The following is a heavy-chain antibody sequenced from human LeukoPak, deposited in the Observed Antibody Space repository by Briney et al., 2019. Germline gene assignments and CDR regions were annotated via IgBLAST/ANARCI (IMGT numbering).Heavy chain of an antibody. CDR2: INPNSGGT. D-gene: IGHD4-23*01. V-gene: IGHV1-2*02. CDR1: GYTFTGYY. J-gene: IGHJ6*03. CDR3: ARARLATTVVTYYYYYYMDV. Sequence: ASVKVSCKASGYTFTGYYMHWVRQTPGQGLEWMGWINPNSGGTNYAQKFQGRVTMTRDTSISTAYMELSRLRSDDTAVYYCARARLATTVVTYYYYYYMDVWGKGTTVTVSS.